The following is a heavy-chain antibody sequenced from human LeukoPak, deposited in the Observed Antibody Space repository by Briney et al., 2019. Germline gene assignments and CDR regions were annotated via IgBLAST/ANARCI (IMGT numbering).Heavy chain of an antibody. J-gene: IGHJ4*02. CDR1: GVNFSSYW. V-gene: IGHV3-7*03. D-gene: IGHD6-19*01. CDR3: AKQGGQWLVLPKNYFDY. Sequence: GGSLRLSCAVSGVNFSSYWMSWVRQAPGKGLEWVANIKQDGSEEYYVDSVKGRFTISTDNAKNSLYLQMNSLRAEDTAVYYCAKQGGQWLVLPKNYFDYWGQGTLVTVSS. CDR2: IKQDGSEE.